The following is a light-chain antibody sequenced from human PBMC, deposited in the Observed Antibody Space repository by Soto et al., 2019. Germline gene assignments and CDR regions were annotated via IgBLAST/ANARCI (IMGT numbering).Light chain of an antibody. V-gene: IGKV3-20*01. J-gene: IGKJ1*01. CDR3: QQYGSSPPWT. CDR1: QSVSSSF. Sequence: EIVLTQSPGTLSLSPGERATLSCRASQSVSSSFLAWYQQKPGQAPRLLIYGASIRATAIPDRFSGSGSGTDCTITISRLEPEDFAVYYCQQYGSSPPWTFGPGTKVEIK. CDR2: GAS.